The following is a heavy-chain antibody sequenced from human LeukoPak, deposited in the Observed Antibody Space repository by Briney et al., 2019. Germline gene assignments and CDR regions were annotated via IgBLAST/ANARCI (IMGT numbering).Heavy chain of an antibody. Sequence: SVKVSCKASGYTFTSYYMHWVRQAPGQGLEWMGGIIPIFGTANYAQKFQGRVTITADESTSTAYMELSSLRSEDTAVYYCARTPGTPTDYGDTYYYYYMDVWGKGTTVTISS. CDR1: GYTFTSYY. CDR2: IIPIFGTA. V-gene: IGHV1-69*13. D-gene: IGHD4-17*01. CDR3: ARTPGTPTDYGDTYYYYYMDV. J-gene: IGHJ6*03.